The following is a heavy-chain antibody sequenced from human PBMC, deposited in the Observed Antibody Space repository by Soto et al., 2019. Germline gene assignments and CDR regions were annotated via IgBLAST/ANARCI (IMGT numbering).Heavy chain of an antibody. CDR3: ARATYDSLDY. D-gene: IGHD3-22*01. J-gene: IGHJ4*02. CDR1: GYSISSGYY. CDR2: IYHSGST. Sequence: SETLSLTCDVSGYSISSGYYWGWIRQPPGKGLEWIGNIYHSGSTYYNPSLKSRVTISVDTSKNRFSLKLSSVTAADTAVYCCARATYDSLDYWGPGTLVTVSS. V-gene: IGHV4-38-2*01.